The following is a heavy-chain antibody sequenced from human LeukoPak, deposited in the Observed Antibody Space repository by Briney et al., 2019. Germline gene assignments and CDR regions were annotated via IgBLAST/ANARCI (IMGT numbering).Heavy chain of an antibody. Sequence: GGSLRLSCAASGFTFSSYAMNWVRQAPGKGLEWVSAFSGDGGSTYYADSVKGRFTISGDNSKNTLYLQMNSLRADDTAVYHCAKGTSSYPYRLDSWGQGTLVAVSS. J-gene: IGHJ4*02. CDR1: GFTFSSYA. CDR2: FSGDGGST. D-gene: IGHD1-1*01. CDR3: AKGTSSYPYRLDS. V-gene: IGHV3-23*01.